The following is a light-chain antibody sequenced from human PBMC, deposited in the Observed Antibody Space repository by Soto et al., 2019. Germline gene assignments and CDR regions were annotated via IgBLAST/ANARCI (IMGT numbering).Light chain of an antibody. J-gene: IGLJ3*02. V-gene: IGLV3-9*01. CDR2: RDS. CDR1: NIGSKN. CDR3: QVWDSSTWV. Sequence: SYELTQPLSVSVALGQTARITCGGNNIGSKNVHWYQLKPGQAPVLVIYRDSNRPSGIPERFSGSNSGNTATLTISRAQAGDEADYYCQVWDSSTWVFGGGTKLTVL.